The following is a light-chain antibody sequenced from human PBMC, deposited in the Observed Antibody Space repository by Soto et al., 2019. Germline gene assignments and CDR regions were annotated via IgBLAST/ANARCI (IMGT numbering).Light chain of an antibody. CDR3: CSSAGNFYV. V-gene: IGLV2-11*01. J-gene: IGLJ1*01. CDR2: DVT. CDR1: SSDVGGYKY. Sequence: QSVLTQPRSVSGSPGQSVTISCTGTSSDVGGYKYVSWYQQRPGKAPKLMIYDVTKRPSGVPDRFSGSKSGNTASLTISGLQAEDEADYYCCSSAGNFYVFGTGTKLTVL.